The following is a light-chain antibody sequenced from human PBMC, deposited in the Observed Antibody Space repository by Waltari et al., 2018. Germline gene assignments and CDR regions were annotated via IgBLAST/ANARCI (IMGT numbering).Light chain of an antibody. CDR2: AAS. CDR3: QQLKNSPLT. V-gene: IGKV1-9*01. Sequence: DIQLTQSPSSLFASVGDRVTTTCRARQDITSFLAWYQQKPGKAPKLLIFAASTLQGGVPSRFSGSGSGTEFTLTISSLLPEDFATYYCQQLKNSPLTFGGGTKVEIK. J-gene: IGKJ4*01. CDR1: QDITSF.